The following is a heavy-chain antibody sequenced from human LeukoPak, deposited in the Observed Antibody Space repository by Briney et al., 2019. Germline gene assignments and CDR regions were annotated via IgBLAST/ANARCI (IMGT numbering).Heavy chain of an antibody. J-gene: IGHJ4*02. D-gene: IGHD3-16*01. CDR1: GFTFDDYA. CDR2: ISWNSAGI. CDR3: AKDRSKISWGSFDF. Sequence: PGGSLRLSCAASGFTFDDYAIHWVRQAPGKGLEWGSGISWNSAGIAYADSVKGRFTISRDNSNQTVDLHMKALRPEDTAVYYCAKDRSKISWGSFDFWGRGTRVTVSS. V-gene: IGHV3-9*01.